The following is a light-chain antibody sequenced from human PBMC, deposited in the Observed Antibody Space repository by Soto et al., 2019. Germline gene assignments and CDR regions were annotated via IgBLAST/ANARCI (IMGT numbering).Light chain of an antibody. V-gene: IGKV1-33*01. CDR3: QHYDHLPPLS. J-gene: IGKJ4*01. CDR2: DAS. CDR1: QDIKNY. Sequence: DIQMTQTPSSLSASVGDRVTITCQASQDIKNYLNWYQQKPGKAPNLLIYDASNLKTGVPSRFSGSGSGTHFTFTISSLQPEDIATYYCQHYDHLPPLSFGGGTKVEIK.